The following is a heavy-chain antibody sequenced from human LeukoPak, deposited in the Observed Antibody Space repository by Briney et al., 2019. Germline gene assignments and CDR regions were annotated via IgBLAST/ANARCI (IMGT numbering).Heavy chain of an antibody. Sequence: PSETLSLTCTVSGGSISNGNYYWSWIRQPAGKGLEWIGRIYTSGSTNYNPSLKSRLTISLDTSKKQFSLKLTSVTAADTAVYYCARDNAYYGSGRNNWFDPWGQGTLVTVSS. J-gene: IGHJ5*02. CDR1: GGSISNGNYY. CDR2: IYTSGST. V-gene: IGHV4-61*02. CDR3: ARDNAYYGSGRNNWFDP. D-gene: IGHD3-10*01.